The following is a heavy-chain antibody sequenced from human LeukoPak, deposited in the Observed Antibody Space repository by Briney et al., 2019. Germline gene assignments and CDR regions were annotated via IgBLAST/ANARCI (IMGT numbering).Heavy chain of an antibody. V-gene: IGHV3-30*18. D-gene: IGHD3/OR15-3a*01. J-gene: IGHJ4*02. CDR2: ISYDGTNK. CDR3: AKATGWDWVNYDY. Sequence: GGSLRLSCAGSGFTFSNYGMHWVRQAPGKGPEWVAVISYDGTNKYYADSVKGRFTISRDNSKNTLYLQMNSLRAEDTAVYYCAKATGWDWVNYDYWGQGTLVTVSS. CDR1: GFTFSNYG.